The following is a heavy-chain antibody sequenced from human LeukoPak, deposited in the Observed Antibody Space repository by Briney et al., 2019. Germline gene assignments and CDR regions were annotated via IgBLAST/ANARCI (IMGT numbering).Heavy chain of an antibody. CDR1: GFTFSTFP. CDR2: INTGGGVT. CDR3: ARLNSNFPFVDY. J-gene: IGHJ4*02. D-gene: IGHD4-11*01. V-gene: IGHV3-48*03. Sequence: GGSLRLSCSASGFTFSTFPMHWVRQAPGKGLEWVSYINTGGGVTYYADSVKGRFTISRDNAKNSLYLQMNSLRAEDTALYYCARLNSNFPFVDYWGQGTLVTVSS.